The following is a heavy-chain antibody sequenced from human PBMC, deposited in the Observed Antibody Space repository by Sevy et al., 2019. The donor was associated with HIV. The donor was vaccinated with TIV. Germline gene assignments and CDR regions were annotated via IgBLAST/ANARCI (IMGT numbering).Heavy chain of an antibody. CDR1: GFTFSSYE. V-gene: IGHV3-48*03. Sequence: GGSLRLSCAASGFTFSSYEMNWVRQAPGKGLEWVSYISSSGSTIYYAASVKGRFTISRDNAKNSLYLQMNSLRAEDTAVYYCAREAKNRVSYYYYGMDVWGQGTTVTVSS. J-gene: IGHJ6*02. CDR3: AREAKNRVSYYYYGMDV. CDR2: ISSSGSTI.